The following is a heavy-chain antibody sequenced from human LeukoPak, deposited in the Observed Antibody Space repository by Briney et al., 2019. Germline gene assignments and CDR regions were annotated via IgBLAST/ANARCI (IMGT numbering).Heavy chain of an antibody. J-gene: IGHJ4*02. CDR1: GFTFSSYG. Sequence: GGSLRLSCAASGFTFSSYGMHWVRQAPGKGLEWVAVISYDGSNKYYADSVKGRFTISRDNSKNTLYLQMNSLRAEDTAVYYCAEAGSGYYSPSLYWGQGTLVTVSS. V-gene: IGHV3-30*03. D-gene: IGHD3-22*01. CDR2: ISYDGSNK. CDR3: AEAGSGYYSPSLY.